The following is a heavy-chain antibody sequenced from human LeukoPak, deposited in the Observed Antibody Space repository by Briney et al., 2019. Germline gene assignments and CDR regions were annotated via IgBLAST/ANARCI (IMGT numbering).Heavy chain of an antibody. CDR3: ARHEGDGYNYWLGFDY. CDR1: GFTFSSYS. J-gene: IGHJ4*02. V-gene: IGHV3-48*01. CDR2: ISSSSGTI. D-gene: IGHD5-24*01. Sequence: GGSLRLSCAASGFTFSSYSMNWVRQAPGKGLEWVSYISSSSGTIYYADSVKGRFTISRDNAKNSLYLQMNSLRAEDTAVYYCARHEGDGYNYWLGFDYWGQGTLVTVSS.